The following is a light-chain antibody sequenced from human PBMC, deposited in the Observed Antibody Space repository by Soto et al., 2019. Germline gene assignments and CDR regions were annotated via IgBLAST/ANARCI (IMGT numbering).Light chain of an antibody. CDR1: QSVSSN. J-gene: IGKJ4*01. CDR3: QQYNNWPLT. Sequence: LVLTPSPGTLSLSPGERATLSCRASQSVSSNLAWYQQKPGQAPRLLIYGASTRATGIPARFSGSGSGTEFTLTISSLQSEDFAVYYCQQYNNWPLTFGGGTKVDIK. V-gene: IGKV3-15*01. CDR2: GAS.